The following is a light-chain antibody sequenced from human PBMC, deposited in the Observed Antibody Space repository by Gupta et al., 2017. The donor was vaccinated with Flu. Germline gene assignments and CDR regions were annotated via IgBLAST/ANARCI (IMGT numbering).Light chain of an antibody. CDR3: QVWDSGAVV. V-gene: IGLV3-1*01. CDR1: RVGDKY. Sequence: SYDLTQPPSVSVSPGQTASITCSADRVGDKYVCWYQQRPGQSPVLVLYQDSKRPSGIPERFSGSNTGNTATLTISGTQPMDEDDYYCQVWDSGAVVFGGGTKLSVL. J-gene: IGLJ2*01. CDR2: QDS.